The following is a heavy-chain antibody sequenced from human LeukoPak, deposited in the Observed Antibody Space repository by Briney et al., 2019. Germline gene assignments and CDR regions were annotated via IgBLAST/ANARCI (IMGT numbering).Heavy chain of an antibody. J-gene: IGHJ4*02. V-gene: IGHV3-30*02. CDR3: ARGGGYCSGGSCYGIDY. CDR1: GFTFSSYG. D-gene: IGHD2-15*01. CDR2: IRYEGSNK. Sequence: GGSVRLSCAPSGFTFSSYGMHWVRDARGKGLEWVAFIRYEGSNKYYADSGKGRFTISRDNSKNTLYLKMGTLRAEDMAVYYCARGGGYCSGGSCYGIDYWGQGTLVTVSS.